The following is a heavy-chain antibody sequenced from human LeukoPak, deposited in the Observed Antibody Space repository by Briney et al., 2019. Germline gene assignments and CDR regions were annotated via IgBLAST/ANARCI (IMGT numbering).Heavy chain of an antibody. V-gene: IGHV4-59*08. CDR1: GDTISSYY. CDR2: VYSGNT. J-gene: IGHJ4*02. Sequence: PSETLSLTCTVSGDTISSYYWSWIRQPPGKGLEWIGYVYSGNTNYNPSLKSRVTISVDTSRNQFSLKLSSVTAADTAVYYCARQRYALFDYWGQGTLVTVSS. CDR3: ARQRYALFDY. D-gene: IGHD3-10*01.